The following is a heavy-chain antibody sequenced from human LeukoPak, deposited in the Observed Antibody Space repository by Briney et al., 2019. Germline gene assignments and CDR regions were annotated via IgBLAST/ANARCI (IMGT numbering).Heavy chain of an antibody. J-gene: IGHJ4*02. V-gene: IGHV3-48*02. CDR3: ASGFRSGFGEIF. Sequence: GGSLRLSCAASGFTFSNYGMSWVRQAPGEGLEWLSYISSTSRTIYYAESVKGRFTASRDNAKNSLYLQMNSLRDEDTAVYYCASGFRSGFGEIFWGQGTLVTVSS. CDR1: GFTFSNYG. D-gene: IGHD3-10*01. CDR2: ISSTSRTI.